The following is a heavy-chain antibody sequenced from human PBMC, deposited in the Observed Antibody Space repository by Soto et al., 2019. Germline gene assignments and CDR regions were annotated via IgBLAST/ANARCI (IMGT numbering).Heavy chain of an antibody. CDR2: INHSGST. CDR1: GGSFSGYY. Sequence: PSETLSLTCAVYGGSFSGYYWSWIRQPPGKGLEWIGEINHSGSTNYNPSLKSRVTISVDTSKNQFSLKLSSVTAADTAVYYCVRGFSYYDFWSGYIYYFDYWGQGTLVTVSS. V-gene: IGHV4-34*01. CDR3: VRGFSYYDFWSGYIYYFDY. J-gene: IGHJ4*02. D-gene: IGHD3-3*01.